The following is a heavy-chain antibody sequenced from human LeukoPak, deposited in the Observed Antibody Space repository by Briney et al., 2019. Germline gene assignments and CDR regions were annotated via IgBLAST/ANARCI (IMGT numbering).Heavy chain of an antibody. CDR1: GFTFSNIA. CDR2: SSGSGGST. CDR3: AKSSGFYADYFDY. D-gene: IGHD3-22*01. Sequence: PGGSLRLSRAASGFTFSNIAMSWVRQAPGKGLEWVSTSSGSGGSTYYADSVKGRFTISRDNSKNTLYMQMNSLRGEDTAVYYCAKSSGFYADYFDYWGQGNLVTVSS. V-gene: IGHV3-23*01. J-gene: IGHJ4*02.